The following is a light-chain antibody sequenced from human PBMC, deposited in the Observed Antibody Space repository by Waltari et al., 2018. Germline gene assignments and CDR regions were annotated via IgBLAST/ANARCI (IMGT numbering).Light chain of an antibody. CDR2: EVS. V-gene: IGLV2-18*02. J-gene: IGLJ3*02. CDR3: SSYTSSSTWV. CDR1: SSDVGSYNR. Sequence: QSALTQPPSVSGSPGQSVTISCTGTSSDVGSYNRVSWYQQPLGTAPKLVIYEVSNRPSGVPDRFSGSKSGNTASLTISGLQAEDEADYYCSSYTSSSTWVFGGGTKLTVL.